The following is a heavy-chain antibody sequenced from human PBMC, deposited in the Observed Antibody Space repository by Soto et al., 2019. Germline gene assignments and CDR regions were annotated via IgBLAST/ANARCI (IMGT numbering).Heavy chain of an antibody. CDR2: ITSNGVST. Sequence: GGSLRLSCSASGFTFSSHAMHWVRQAPGKGLEYVSAITSNGVSTYYADSVKGRFTISRDNSKNTLYLQMSRLRAEDTAVYYCAKEGRTAMDTFDYWGQGTLVTVSS. V-gene: IGHV3-64D*06. D-gene: IGHD5-18*01. CDR3: AKEGRTAMDTFDY. J-gene: IGHJ4*02. CDR1: GFTFSSHA.